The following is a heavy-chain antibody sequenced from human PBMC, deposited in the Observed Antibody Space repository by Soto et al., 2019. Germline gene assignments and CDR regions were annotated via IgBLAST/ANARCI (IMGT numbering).Heavy chain of an antibody. V-gene: IGHV1-69*01. Sequence: QVQLVQSGAEVKKPGSSVKVSCKASGGTFSSYAISWVRQAPGQGLEWMGGIIPIFGTANYAQKFQGRVTITADESTSTAYMELSSLRSEDKAVYYCARSAYCSGGSCYPNGFDPWGQGTLVTVSS. CDR3: ARSAYCSGGSCYPNGFDP. D-gene: IGHD2-15*01. CDR2: IIPIFGTA. CDR1: GGTFSSYA. J-gene: IGHJ5*02.